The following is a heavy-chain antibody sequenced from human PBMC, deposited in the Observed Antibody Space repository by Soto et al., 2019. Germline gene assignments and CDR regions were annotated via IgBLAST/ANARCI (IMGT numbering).Heavy chain of an antibody. J-gene: IGHJ4*02. CDR2: IIPRFGTR. V-gene: IGHV1-69*01. D-gene: IGHD3-22*01. CDR1: GGHFSMYT. CDR3: ARGRGLYNSGRSQLDY. Sequence: QVQLVQSGAEVKKPGSSVSVSCKASGGHFSMYTFNWVRQAPGQGLEWLGGIIPRFGTRNYAPTLKGRVTISAVDSTNTAYLELSSLRSEDTAIYCCARGRGLYNSGRSQLDYWGQGTLVTVSS.